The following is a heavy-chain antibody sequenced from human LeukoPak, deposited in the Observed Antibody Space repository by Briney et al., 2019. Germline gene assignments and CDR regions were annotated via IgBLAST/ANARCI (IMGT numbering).Heavy chain of an antibody. CDR1: GFTFSSYG. V-gene: IGHV3-33*06. CDR2: IWYDGNNK. J-gene: IGHJ6*03. Sequence: GGSLRLSRAASGFTFSSYGMHWVRQAPGKGLEWVAVIWYDGNNKDYADSVKGRFTISRDNSKNTLYLQMDSLRVEDTAVYYCAKGNGNYYYYMDVWGKGTTVTVSS. CDR3: AKGNGNYYYYMDV. D-gene: IGHD2-8*01.